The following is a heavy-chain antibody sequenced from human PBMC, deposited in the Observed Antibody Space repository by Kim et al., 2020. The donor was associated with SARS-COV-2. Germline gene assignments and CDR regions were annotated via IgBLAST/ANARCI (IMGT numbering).Heavy chain of an antibody. CDR1: GFTFSSYG. CDR3: ARRARYCTNGVCSHFDY. V-gene: IGHV3-33*01. J-gene: IGHJ4*02. Sequence: GGSLRLSCAASGFTFSSYGMHWVRQAPGKGLEWVAVIWYDGSNKYYADSVKGRFTISRDNSKNTLYLQMNSLRAEDTAVYYCARRARYCTNGVCSHFDYWGQGTLVTVSS. CDR2: IWYDGSNK. D-gene: IGHD2-8*01.